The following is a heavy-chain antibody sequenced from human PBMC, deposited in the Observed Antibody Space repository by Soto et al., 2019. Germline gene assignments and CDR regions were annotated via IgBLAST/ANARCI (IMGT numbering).Heavy chain of an antibody. CDR2: INSDGSST. CDR1: GFTFSSYW. Sequence: EVQLVESGGGLVQPGGSLRLSCAASGFTFSSYWMHWVRQAPGKGLVWVSRINSDGSSTSYADSVKGRFTISRDNAKNTLYLQMNSLRAEDTAVYYCARGAGLQSGYYTFVSGFGFDYWGQGTLVTVSS. V-gene: IGHV3-74*01. J-gene: IGHJ4*02. CDR3: ARGAGLQSGYYTFVSGFGFDY. D-gene: IGHD3-3*01.